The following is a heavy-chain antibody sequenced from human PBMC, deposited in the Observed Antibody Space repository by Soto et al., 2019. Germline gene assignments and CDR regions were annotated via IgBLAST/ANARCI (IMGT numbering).Heavy chain of an antibody. CDR3: EGGCSGGRYRYYYYYYGIEV. J-gene: IGHJ6*02. D-gene: IGHD3-10*02. Sequence: PWETLSLTCAVYGGSFSGYYWSWIRQPPGKGLEWIGEINHSGSTNYNPSLKSRVTISVDTSKNQFSLKLSSVTAADTAVYYCEGGCSGGRYRYYYYYYGIEVWGLGTTVTVAS. CDR1: GGSFSGYY. CDR2: INHSGST. V-gene: IGHV4-34*01.